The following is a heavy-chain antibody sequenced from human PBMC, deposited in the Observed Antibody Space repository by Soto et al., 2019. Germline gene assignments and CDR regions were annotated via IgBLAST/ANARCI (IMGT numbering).Heavy chain of an antibody. CDR2: ISAYNGNT. V-gene: IGHV1-18*01. CDR1: GYTFTSYG. Sequence: GASVKVSCKASGYTFTSYGISWVRQAPGQGPEWMGWISAYNGNTNYAQKLQGRVTMTTDTSTSTAYMELRSLRSDDTAVYYCARSYQWITMIVVVSNWFDPWGQGXLVTVSS. D-gene: IGHD3-22*01. J-gene: IGHJ5*02. CDR3: ARSYQWITMIVVVSNWFDP.